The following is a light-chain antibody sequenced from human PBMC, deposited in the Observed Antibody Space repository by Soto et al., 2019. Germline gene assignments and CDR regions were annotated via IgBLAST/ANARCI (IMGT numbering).Light chain of an antibody. CDR1: QSVGSNY. CDR2: GAS. Sequence: EIVLTQSPGALSLSPGERATLYCRASQSVGSNYLAWHQQKPGQTPRLLVYGASSRATGIPDRFSGSGSGTDFTLTISRLEPEDFAVYYCQQHGTSPITFGQGTRLEIK. J-gene: IGKJ5*01. CDR3: QQHGTSPIT. V-gene: IGKV3-20*01.